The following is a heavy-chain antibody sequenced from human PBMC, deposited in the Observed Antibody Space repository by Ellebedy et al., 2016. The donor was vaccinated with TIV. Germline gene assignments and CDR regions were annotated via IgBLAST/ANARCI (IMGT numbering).Heavy chain of an antibody. D-gene: IGHD2-2*01. CDR2: IKHDGSET. CDR3: ARDSFSRANY. CDR1: GFTFSSFW. V-gene: IGHV3-7*03. J-gene: IGHJ4*02. Sequence: ETLSLTCAASGFTFSSFWMSWVRQAPGKGLEWVANIKHDGSETYYVDSLKRRFTISRDNVRNSLYLQINSLRAEDTAVYYCARDSFSRANYWGQGALVTVSS.